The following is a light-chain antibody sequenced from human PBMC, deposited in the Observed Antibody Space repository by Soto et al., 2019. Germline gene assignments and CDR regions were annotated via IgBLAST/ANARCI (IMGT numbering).Light chain of an antibody. V-gene: IGKV3-15*01. CDR2: GAS. CDR3: QQYNSWPIT. CDR1: QRISTN. J-gene: IGKJ5*01. Sequence: EIVMTQSPATLSVSPGERATLSCRASQRISTNLAWYQQKPGQAPRLLISGASTRAAGIPARFSGGGSGTEFTLTVSSLQSEEFAVYYCQQYNSWPITFGQGTRLEIK.